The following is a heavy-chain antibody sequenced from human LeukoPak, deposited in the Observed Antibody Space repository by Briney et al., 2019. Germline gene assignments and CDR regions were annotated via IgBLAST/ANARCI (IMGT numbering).Heavy chain of an antibody. J-gene: IGHJ4*02. CDR3: ARGARCGSWY. D-gene: IGHD6-13*01. CDR1: GYTFTSYG. CDR2: MSAYNGKR. Sequence: ASVKVSCKASGYTFTSYGISWVRQAPGQGLEGMGWMSAYNGKRNYAQKLQGRVTMATDPSTSTAYMELRSLRSDDTAVYYCARGARCGSWYWGQRTLVTVSS. V-gene: IGHV1-18*01.